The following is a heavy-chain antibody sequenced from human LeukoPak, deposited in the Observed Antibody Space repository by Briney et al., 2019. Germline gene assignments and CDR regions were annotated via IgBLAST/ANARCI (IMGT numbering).Heavy chain of an antibody. J-gene: IGHJ3*02. D-gene: IGHD6-19*01. CDR2: MSYDGSNK. Sequence: PGRSLRLSCAASGFTFSSYAMHWVRQAPGKGLEWVAVMSYDGSNKYYADSVKGRFTISRDNSKNTLYLQMNSLRAEDTAVYYCARSQLRAGNDAFDIWGQGTMVTVSS. CDR1: GFTFSSYA. V-gene: IGHV3-30*04. CDR3: ARSQLRAGNDAFDI.